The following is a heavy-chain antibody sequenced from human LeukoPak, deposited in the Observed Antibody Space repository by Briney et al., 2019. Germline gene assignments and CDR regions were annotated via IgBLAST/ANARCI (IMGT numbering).Heavy chain of an antibody. V-gene: IGHV4-59*11. CDR2: ISHIGST. CDR3: ARDRISINALDM. J-gene: IGHJ3*02. CDR1: GASISGHY. Sequence: SETPSLTCTVSGASISGHYLTWLRQPPGKGLEWIGYISHIGSTNYNPSLKSRVTISVDTFKNQFSLKLTSVTAADTAVYYCARDRISINALDMWGQGTMVTVSS. D-gene: IGHD1-14*01.